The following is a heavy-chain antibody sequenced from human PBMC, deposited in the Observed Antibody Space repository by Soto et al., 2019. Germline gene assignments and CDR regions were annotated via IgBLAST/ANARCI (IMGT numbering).Heavy chain of an antibody. CDR1: GGSISSYY. J-gene: IGHJ6*02. Sequence: SETLSLTCTVSGGSISSYYWSWIRQPPGKGLEWIGYIYYSGSTNYNPSLKSRVTISVDTSKNQFSLKLSSVTAADTAVYYCARYKSNYYYGMDVWGQGTMVTVSS. CDR3: ARYKSNYYYGMDV. V-gene: IGHV4-59*01. D-gene: IGHD1-20*01. CDR2: IYYSGST.